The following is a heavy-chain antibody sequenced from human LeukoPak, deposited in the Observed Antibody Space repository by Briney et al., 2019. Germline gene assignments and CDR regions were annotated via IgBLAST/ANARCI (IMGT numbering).Heavy chain of an antibody. Sequence: PGGSLRLSCAASGFTFSSYGMHWVRQAPGKGLEWVAVISYDGSNKYYADSVKGRFTISRDNSKNTLYLQMNSLRAEDTAVYYCAEDHYYGSGSLPDYWGQGTLVTVSS. V-gene: IGHV3-30*18. J-gene: IGHJ4*02. CDR2: ISYDGSNK. D-gene: IGHD3-10*01. CDR3: AEDHYYGSGSLPDY. CDR1: GFTFSSYG.